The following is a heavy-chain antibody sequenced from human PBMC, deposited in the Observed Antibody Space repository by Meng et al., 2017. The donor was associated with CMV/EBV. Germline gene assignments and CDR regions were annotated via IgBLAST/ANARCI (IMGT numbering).Heavy chain of an antibody. D-gene: IGHD2-2*01. V-gene: IGHV1-69*05. CDR1: GGTFCSYA. Sequence: SVKVSCKASGGTFCSYAISWVRQAPGQGLEWMGGIIPIFGTANYAQKFQGRVTITTDESTSTAYMELSSLRSEDTAVYYCARAQVVVVPAAIHYYYYGMDVWGQGTTVTVSS. CDR3: ARAQVVVVPAAIHYYYYGMDV. J-gene: IGHJ6*02. CDR2: IIPIFGTA.